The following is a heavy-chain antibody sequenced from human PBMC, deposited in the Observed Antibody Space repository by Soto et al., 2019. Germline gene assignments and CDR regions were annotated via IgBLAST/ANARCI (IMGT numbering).Heavy chain of an antibody. Sequence: EVQLVDSGGGLVQPGGSLRLSCAASGFSFSAYMMDWVRQAPGKGLVWVSRANKDGSVTTYADSVKGRFTISRDNAKNTLSLLLNSLRADDTAVYYCARHADSSSSSWGQGTLVTVSS. CDR2: ANKDGSVT. CDR1: GFSFSAYM. V-gene: IGHV3-74*01. J-gene: IGHJ5*02. D-gene: IGHD6-6*01. CDR3: ARHADSSSSS.